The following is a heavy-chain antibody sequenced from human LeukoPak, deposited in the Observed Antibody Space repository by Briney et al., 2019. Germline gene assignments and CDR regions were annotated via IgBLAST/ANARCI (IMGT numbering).Heavy chain of an antibody. CDR2: ISSSGSPT. Sequence: TGGSLRLSCAASGFTFSDYYMSWIRQAPGKGLEWVSYISSSGSPTHYADSVKGRLTISRDNAKNSLYLQMNSLRAEDTAVYNCARVVYDSQSVDAFDIWGQGTMVTVSS. CDR3: ARVVYDSQSVDAFDI. D-gene: IGHD2-8*01. J-gene: IGHJ3*02. V-gene: IGHV3-11*04. CDR1: GFTFSDYY.